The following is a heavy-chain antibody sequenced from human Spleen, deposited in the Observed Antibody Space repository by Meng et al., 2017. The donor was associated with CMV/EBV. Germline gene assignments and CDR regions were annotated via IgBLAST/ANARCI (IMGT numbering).Heavy chain of an antibody. V-gene: IGHV1-18*01. Sequence: ASVKVSCKASGYTFSDYGISWVRQAPGQGLEWMAWINTDSDNTDYAQTLQGRVTVTTDTSTSTTYMELRNLRSDDTAVYYCARDRDWGQIDYWGQGTLVTVS. CDR2: INTDSDNT. CDR3: ARDRDWGQIDY. CDR1: GYTFSDYG. D-gene: IGHD3/OR15-3a*01. J-gene: IGHJ4*02.